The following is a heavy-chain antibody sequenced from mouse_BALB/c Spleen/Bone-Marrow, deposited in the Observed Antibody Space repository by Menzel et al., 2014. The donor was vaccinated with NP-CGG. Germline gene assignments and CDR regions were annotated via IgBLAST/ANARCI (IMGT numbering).Heavy chain of an antibody. J-gene: IGHJ4*01. CDR2: ISSGGNYT. Sequence: EVKVEESGGGLVKPGGSLKLSCAASGFTFSSYAMSWVRQSPEKRLEWVAEISSGGNYTYYPDTVTGRFTISRDNAKNILYLEMSSLRSDDTAMYDCVRAYGSSYAMDYWGQGTSVTVSS. CDR1: GFTFSSYA. CDR3: VRAYGSSYAMDY. D-gene: IGHD1-1*01. V-gene: IGHV5-9-4*01.